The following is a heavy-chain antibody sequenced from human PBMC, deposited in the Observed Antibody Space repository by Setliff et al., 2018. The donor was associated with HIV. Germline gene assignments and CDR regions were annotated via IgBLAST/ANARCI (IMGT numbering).Heavy chain of an antibody. J-gene: IGHJ1*01. V-gene: IGHV3-7*01. D-gene: IGHD1-1*01. Sequence: PGGSLRLSCAASGFTFSSAWMGWVRQSPERGLEWVANTKPDEGEKFYLDSVRGRFTVSRDNAKNSLFLQMNSLRVDDTAVYYCARDLLGTYNGYLHYWGQGTLVTAPQ. CDR3: ARDLLGTYNGYLHY. CDR1: GFTFSSAW. CDR2: TKPDEGEK.